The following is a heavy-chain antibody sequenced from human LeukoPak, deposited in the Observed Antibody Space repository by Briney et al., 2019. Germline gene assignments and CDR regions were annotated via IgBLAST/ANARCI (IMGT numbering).Heavy chain of an antibody. V-gene: IGHV3-30-3*01. J-gene: IGHJ6*02. CDR3: ARSGYDPQAYYYYGMDV. Sequence: GGSLRLSCAASGFTFSSYAMHWVRQAPGKGLEWVAVISYDGSNKYYADSVKGRFTISRDNSKNTLYLQMNSLRAEDTAVYYCARSGYDPQAYYYYGMDVWGQGTTVTVSS. CDR2: ISYDGSNK. D-gene: IGHD5-12*01. CDR1: GFTFSSYA.